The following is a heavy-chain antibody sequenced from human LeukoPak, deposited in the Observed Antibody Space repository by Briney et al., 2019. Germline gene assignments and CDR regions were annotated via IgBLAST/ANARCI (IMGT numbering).Heavy chain of an antibody. CDR3: ARDQIVVVPAAPEYYYYYGMDV. CDR2: INPSGGST. V-gene: IGHV1-46*01. J-gene: IGHJ6*02. D-gene: IGHD2-2*01. Sequence: ASVKVSCKASGYTFTSYYMHWVRQAPGQGLEWMGIINPSGGSTSYAQEFQGRVTMTRDTSTSTVYMELSSLRSEDTAVYYCARDQIVVVPAAPEYYYYYGMDVWGQGTTVTVSS. CDR1: GYTFTSYY.